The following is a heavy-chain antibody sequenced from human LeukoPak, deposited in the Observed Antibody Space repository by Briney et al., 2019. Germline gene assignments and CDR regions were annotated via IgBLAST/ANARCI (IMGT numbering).Heavy chain of an antibody. V-gene: IGHV1-2*02. D-gene: IGHD3-3*01. J-gene: IGHJ5*02. CDR3: ARVGVRFLEWLFHDH. CDR1: GYTFTGYY. CDR2: INPNSGGT. Sequence: ASVKVSCKASGYTFTGYYMHWVRQAPGQGLEWVGWINPNSGGTNYAQKFQGRVTMTRDTSISTAYMELSRLRSDDTAVYYCARVGVRFLEWLFHDHWGQGTLVTVSS.